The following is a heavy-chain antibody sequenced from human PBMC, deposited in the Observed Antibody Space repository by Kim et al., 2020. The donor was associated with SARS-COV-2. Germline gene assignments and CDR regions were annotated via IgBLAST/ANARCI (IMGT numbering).Heavy chain of an antibody. V-gene: IGHV3-33*06. CDR3: AKGLKNYDSSGYPDY. CDR2: IWYDGSSN. D-gene: IGHD3-22*01. Sequence: LSLTCVASGFTFSNFAMHWVRQAPGKGLEWVAVIWYDGSSNYYADSVKGRFTISRDNSKNTLYLQMNSLRVDDTAVYYCAKGLKNYDSSGYPDYWGQGTLVIVSS. CDR1: GFTFSNFA. J-gene: IGHJ4*02.